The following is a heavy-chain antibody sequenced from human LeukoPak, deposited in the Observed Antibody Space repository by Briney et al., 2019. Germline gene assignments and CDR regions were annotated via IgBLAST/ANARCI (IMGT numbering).Heavy chain of an antibody. V-gene: IGHV4-4*09. CDR2: IYTSGSK. D-gene: IGHD2-2*01. CDR3: ARRGIVVVQAAQNYYYYYYMDV. CDR1: GGSISNYY. Sequence: PSETLSLTCTVSGGSISNYYWSWIRQPPGKGLEWIGYIYTSGSKNYNLSLKSRVTISVDTSKNQFSLKLSSVTAADTAVYYCARRGIVVVQAAQNYYYYYYMDVWGKGTTVTVSS. J-gene: IGHJ6*03.